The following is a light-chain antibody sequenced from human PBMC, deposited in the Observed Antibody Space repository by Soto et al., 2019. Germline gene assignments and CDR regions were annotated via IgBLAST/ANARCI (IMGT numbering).Light chain of an antibody. CDR3: QQYISYSPT. V-gene: IGKV1-5*01. CDR2: DAS. CDR1: QSISSW. J-gene: IGKJ1*01. Sequence: DIQMTQSPSTLSASVGDRVTITCLASQSISSWLAWYQQKPGKAPKLLIYDASSLESGVPSRFSGSGSGTEFTLTISSLQPDDFATYYCQQYISYSPTFGQGTKVDTK.